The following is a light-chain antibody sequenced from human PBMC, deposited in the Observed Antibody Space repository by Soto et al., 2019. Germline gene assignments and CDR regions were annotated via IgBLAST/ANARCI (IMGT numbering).Light chain of an antibody. J-gene: IGKJ5*01. V-gene: IGKV3-20*01. CDR3: QHFSSSPVT. CDR1: QSISSDY. Sequence: VVLTQSPGTLSLSPGERATLSCRASQSISSDYLAWYQQKPGQAPRLLIYGASSRATGIPDRFSVSGSGTDFTLIISRLEPEDFAVYYCQHFSSSPVTFGQGTRLEIK. CDR2: GAS.